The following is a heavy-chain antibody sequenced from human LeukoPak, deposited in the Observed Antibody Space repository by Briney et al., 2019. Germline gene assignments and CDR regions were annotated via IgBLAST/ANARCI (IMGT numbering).Heavy chain of an antibody. CDR2: IYYSGST. D-gene: IGHD5-12*01. Sequence: SETLSLTCTVSGGSISSSSYYWGWIRQPPGKGLEWIGSIYYSGSTYYNPSLKSRVTISVDTSKNQFSLKMSSVTAADTAVYYCARDGYSGNDGLWGQGTLVTVSS. V-gene: IGHV4-39*07. CDR1: GGSISSSSYY. J-gene: IGHJ4*02. CDR3: ARDGYSGNDGL.